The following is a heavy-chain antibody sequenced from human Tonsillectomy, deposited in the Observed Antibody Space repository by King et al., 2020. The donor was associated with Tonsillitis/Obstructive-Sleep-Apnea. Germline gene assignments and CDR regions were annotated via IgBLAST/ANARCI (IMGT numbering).Heavy chain of an antibody. D-gene: IGHD1-14*01. CDR2: INHSGST. Sequence: VQLQQWGAGLLKPSEPLSLTCAVSGGSFSAYYWSWIRQPPGKGLEWIGEINHSGSTNYNPSLKSRVTISVDTSKNQFSLKLSSLTAADTAVYYCASRIFNHRSTTNYYSYYMDVWGKGTTVTVSS. CDR3: ASRIFNHRSTTNYYSYYMDV. J-gene: IGHJ6*03. CDR1: GGSFSAYY. V-gene: IGHV4-34*01.